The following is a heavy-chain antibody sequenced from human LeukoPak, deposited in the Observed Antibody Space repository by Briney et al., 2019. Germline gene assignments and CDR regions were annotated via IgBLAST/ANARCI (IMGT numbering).Heavy chain of an antibody. J-gene: IGHJ4*02. Sequence: KPSETLSLTCTVSGGSINTYYWSWIRQPPGKGLDSIGYIYSSGNTNYNPSLKSRVTISLDTSKNQFSLKLSSVTAADTAVYYCARRNGYNYGVDYWGQGTLVTVST. CDR2: IYSSGNT. CDR3: ARRNGYNYGVDY. D-gene: IGHD5-18*01. V-gene: IGHV4-59*08. CDR1: GGSINTYY.